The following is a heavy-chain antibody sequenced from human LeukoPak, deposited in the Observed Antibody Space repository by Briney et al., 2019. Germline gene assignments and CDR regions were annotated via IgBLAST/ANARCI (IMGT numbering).Heavy chain of an antibody. Sequence: GGSLRLSCAASGFTFSSYEMNWVRQAPGKGLEWVSYISSSGSTIYYADSVKGRFTISRDNAKNSLYLQMNSLRAEDTAVYYCARGYXYDSSGYYYSXXDXDYWGQXTLVXXSS. J-gene: IGHJ4*02. CDR2: ISSSGSTI. V-gene: IGHV3-48*03. CDR1: GFTFSSYE. D-gene: IGHD3-22*01. CDR3: ARGYXYDSSGYYYSXXDXDY.